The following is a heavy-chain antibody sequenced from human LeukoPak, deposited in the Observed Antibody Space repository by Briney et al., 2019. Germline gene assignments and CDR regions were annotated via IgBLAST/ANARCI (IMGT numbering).Heavy chain of an antibody. CDR3: ARARGYSYGDY. J-gene: IGHJ4*02. V-gene: IGHV4-34*01. Sequence: PSETLSLTRAVYGGSFSGYYWSWIRPPPGKGLEWIGEINHSGSTNYNPSLKSRVTISVDTSKNQFSLKLSSVTAADTAVYYCARARGYSYGDYWGQGTLVTVSS. CDR2: INHSGST. CDR1: GGSFSGYY. D-gene: IGHD5-18*01.